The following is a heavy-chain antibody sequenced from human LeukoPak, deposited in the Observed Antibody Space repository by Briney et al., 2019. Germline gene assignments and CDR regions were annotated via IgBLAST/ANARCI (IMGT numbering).Heavy chain of an antibody. CDR2: ISSSSYI. CDR1: GFTFSSYS. D-gene: IGHD4-17*01. V-gene: IGHV3-21*01. CDR3: ARGTVTTPLGY. J-gene: IGHJ4*02. Sequence: GGSLRLSCAASGFTFSSYSMNWVRQAPGKGLEWVSSISSSSYIYYADSVKGRFTISRDNAKNSLYPQMNSLRAEDTAVYYCARGTVTTPLGYWGQGTLVTVSS.